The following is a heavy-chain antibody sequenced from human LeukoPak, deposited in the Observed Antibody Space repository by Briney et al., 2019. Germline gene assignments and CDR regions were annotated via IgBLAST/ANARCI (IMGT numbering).Heavy chain of an antibody. D-gene: IGHD6-13*01. Sequence: SETLSLTCTVSGGSISSSSYYWARIRQSPVKGLEWIANIYYSGSTYYNPSLKSRVTISVDTSKNQFSLKLSSVTAADTAVYYCAREGAITTIAAAGYNWFDPWGQGTLVTVSS. J-gene: IGHJ5*02. V-gene: IGHV4-39*07. CDR2: IYYSGST. CDR1: GGSISSSSYY. CDR3: AREGAITTIAAAGYNWFDP.